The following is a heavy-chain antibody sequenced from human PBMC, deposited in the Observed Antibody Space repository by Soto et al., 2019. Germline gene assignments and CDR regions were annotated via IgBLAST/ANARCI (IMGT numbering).Heavy chain of an antibody. D-gene: IGHD3-3*01. CDR1: GGSLSGYY. J-gene: IGHJ4*02. CDR2: INHSGST. V-gene: IGHV4-34*01. CDR3: ARGDFAWEPSTDY. Sequence: QVQLQQWGAGLLKPSETLSLTCAVYGGSLSGYYWSWIRQPPGKGLEWIGEINHSGSTNYSPSLKSRVTIFVDTSKNQFSLPLSSVTAADTAMYYCARGDFAWEPSTDYWGQGTLVTVSS.